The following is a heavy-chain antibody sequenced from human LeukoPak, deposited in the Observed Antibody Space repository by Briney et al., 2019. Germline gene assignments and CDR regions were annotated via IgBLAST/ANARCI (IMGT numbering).Heavy chain of an antibody. CDR3: ARECGGGDCYSHPYFDY. Sequence: GESLKISCKGSGYIFTSYWIGWVRQMPGKGLEWMGIIYPGDSDTRYSPSFQGQVTISADKSISTAYLQWSSLKASDTAMYYCARECGGGDCYSHPYFDYWGQGTLVTVSS. CDR1: GYIFTSYW. D-gene: IGHD2-21*02. CDR2: IYPGDSDT. V-gene: IGHV5-51*01. J-gene: IGHJ4*02.